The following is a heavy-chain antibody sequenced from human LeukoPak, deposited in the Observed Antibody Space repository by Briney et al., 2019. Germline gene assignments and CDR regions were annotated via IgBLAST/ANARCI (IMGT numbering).Heavy chain of an antibody. J-gene: IGHJ6*02. Sequence: GGSLRLSCAASGFTVSSTYMSWVRQAPGKGLEWVSVIYSGGNIYYIDSVKGRFTISRDNAKNTLYLQMNSLRAEDSAVYYCVSLDGVYYYYMDVWGQGTTVIVSS. D-gene: IGHD3/OR15-3a*01. CDR3: VSLDGVYYYYMDV. CDR2: IYSGGNI. CDR1: GFTVSSTY. V-gene: IGHV3-53*05.